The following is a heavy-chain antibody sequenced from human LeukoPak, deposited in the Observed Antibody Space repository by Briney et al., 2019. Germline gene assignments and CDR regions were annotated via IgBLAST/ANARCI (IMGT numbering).Heavy chain of an antibody. CDR3: ARVSTGDIVVVPAQYYSDY. CDR2: IYHSGST. CDR1: GYSISSGYY. D-gene: IGHD2-2*01. J-gene: IGHJ4*02. Sequence: SETLSLTCTVSGYSISSGYYWGWIRQPPGKGLEWIGSIYHSGSTYYNPSLKSRVTISVDTSKNQFSLKLSSVTAADTAVYYCARVSTGDIVVVPAQYYSDYWGQGTLVTVSS. V-gene: IGHV4-38-2*02.